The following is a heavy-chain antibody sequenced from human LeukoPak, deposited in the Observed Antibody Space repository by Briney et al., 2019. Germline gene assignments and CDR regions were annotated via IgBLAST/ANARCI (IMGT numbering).Heavy chain of an antibody. V-gene: IGHV4-34*01. CDR1: GGSFSDYF. D-gene: IGHD4-17*01. CDR2: INHGGGT. CDR3: ARGEDGTGDYRPTYFDS. Sequence: PSGTLSLTCAVYGGSFSDYFWNWIRQPPGKGLEWIGEINHGGGTSYNPSLKSRATISVDTSKKQFSLNLTSVTAADTAVYYCARGEDGTGDYRPTYFDSWGQGTLVTVSS. J-gene: IGHJ4*02.